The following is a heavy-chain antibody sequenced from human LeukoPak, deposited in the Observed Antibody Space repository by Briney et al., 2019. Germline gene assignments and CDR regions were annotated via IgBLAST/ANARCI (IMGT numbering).Heavy chain of an antibody. V-gene: IGHV3-30-3*01. Sequence: GGSLRLSCAASGFTFSNYAMHWVRQAPGKGLEWVAVISYDGSNKYYADSVKGRFTISRDYSKNTLFLQMNSLRAEDTAIYYCARDDGLAFDIWGQGTMVTVSS. J-gene: IGHJ3*02. CDR3: ARDDGLAFDI. CDR1: GFTFSNYA. CDR2: ISYDGSNK.